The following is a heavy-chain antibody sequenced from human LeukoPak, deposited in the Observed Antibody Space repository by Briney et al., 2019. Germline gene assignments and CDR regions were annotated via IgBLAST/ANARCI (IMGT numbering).Heavy chain of an antibody. CDR2: IKLDGSEK. CDR1: GFTFGKYW. CDR3: ARDQYDTWSRRGNFDS. J-gene: IGHJ4*02. D-gene: IGHD3-3*01. Sequence: GSLRLSCVASGFTFGKYWMSWVRQAPGKGLEWVANIKLDGSEKNYVDSAKGRFTISRDNTKNSLYLQMNSLRAEDTAVFYCARDQYDTWSRRGNFDSWGQGTLVIVSS. V-gene: IGHV3-7*03.